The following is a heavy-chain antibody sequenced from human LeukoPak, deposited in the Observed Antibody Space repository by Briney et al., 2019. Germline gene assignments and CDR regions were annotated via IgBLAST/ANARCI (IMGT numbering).Heavy chain of an antibody. CDR2: INHSGST. CDR3: ARFGSGKPKRAQRNFDY. CDR1: GGSFSGYY. V-gene: IGHV4-34*01. J-gene: IGHJ4*02. D-gene: IGHD3-10*01. Sequence: ASETLSLTCAVYGGSFSGYYWSWIRQPPGKGLEWIGEINHSGSTNYNPSLKSRVTISVDTSKNQFSLKLSSATAADTAVYYCARFGSGKPKRAQRNFDYWGQGTLVTVSS.